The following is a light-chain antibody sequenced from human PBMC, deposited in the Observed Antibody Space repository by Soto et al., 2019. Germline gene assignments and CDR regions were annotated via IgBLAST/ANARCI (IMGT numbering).Light chain of an antibody. CDR2: KAS. CDR1: QTVSSW. J-gene: IGKJ1*01. V-gene: IGKV1-5*03. Sequence: DIRLTQSPSTLSGSVGDRVTISCRASQTVSSWLFWYQQKPGNAPKLLIYKASTRKTGVPSGCCGSGSGAEDTLPISSMQPDDFAAYYCQHYYSYSRTFGQGTKVELK. CDR3: QHYYSYSRT.